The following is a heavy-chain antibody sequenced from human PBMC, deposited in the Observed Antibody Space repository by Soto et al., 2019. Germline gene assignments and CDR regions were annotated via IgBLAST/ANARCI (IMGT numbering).Heavy chain of an antibody. CDR1: GYSFTSSW. Sequence: GESLKISCKGSGYSFTSSWIAWVRQMPGKGLEWMGSIYPGDSETRYSPSFQGQVIISVDKSISTAYLQWSSLKASDTAMYYCARTLKIVYSYGYFPWFDPWGKGTLVTVSS. D-gene: IGHD5-18*01. J-gene: IGHJ5*02. V-gene: IGHV5-51*01. CDR2: IYPGDSET. CDR3: ARTLKIVYSYGYFPWFDP.